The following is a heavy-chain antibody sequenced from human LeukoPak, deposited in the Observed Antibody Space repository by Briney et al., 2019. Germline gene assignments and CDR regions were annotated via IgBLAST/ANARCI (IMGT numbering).Heavy chain of an antibody. CDR1: GFIFSSYG. V-gene: IGHV3-30*18. D-gene: IGHD3-22*01. CDR3: AKNYDSSGYYARMDV. CDR2: ISYDGSNK. J-gene: IGHJ6*02. Sequence: GGSLRLSCAASGFIFSSYGMHWVRQAPGKGLEWVAFISYDGSNKYYADSVKGRFTISRDNSKNTLHLQMNSLRAEDTAVYYCAKNYDSSGYYARMDVWGQGTTVTVSS.